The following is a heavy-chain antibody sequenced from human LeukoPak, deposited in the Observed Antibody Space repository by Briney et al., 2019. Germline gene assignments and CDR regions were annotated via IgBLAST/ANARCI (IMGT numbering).Heavy chain of an antibody. Sequence: ASVKISCKASGYTFTDYYMNWVRRAPGQGLEWMGWINPNSVGTNYAQKFQGRVTLTRDTSITTAYIELSSLRSDDKAMYYCKRELGSAYWGQGTLVTVSS. J-gene: IGHJ4*02. D-gene: IGHD1-26*01. CDR2: INPNSVGT. CDR3: KRELGSAY. V-gene: IGHV1-2*02. CDR1: GYTFTDYY.